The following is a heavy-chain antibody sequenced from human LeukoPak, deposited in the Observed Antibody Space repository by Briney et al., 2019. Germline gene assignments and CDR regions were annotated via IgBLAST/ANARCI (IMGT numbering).Heavy chain of an antibody. CDR1: GYTFTSYG. CDR3: AKVHCISTNCNHIWTYFDY. J-gene: IGHJ4*02. V-gene: IGHV1-18*01. CDR2: ITVNNGYT. D-gene: IGHD2-2*01. Sequence: GASVKVSCKASGYTFTSYGFIWLRQAPGQGLEWMGWITVNNGYTKYAQELQGRVTMTTDTSTSTAYMELRSLRSDDTAVYYCAKVHCISTNCNHIWTYFDYWGQGTLVTVSS.